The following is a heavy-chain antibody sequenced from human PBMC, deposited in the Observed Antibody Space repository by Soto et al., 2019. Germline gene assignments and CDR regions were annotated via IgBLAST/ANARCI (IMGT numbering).Heavy chain of an antibody. J-gene: IGHJ6*02. Sequence: QVQLQESGPGLVKPSETLSLTCTVSGGSISSYYWSWIRQPPGKGLEWIGYIYYSGSTNYNPSLKSRVTISVDTSKKQFSLKLSSVTAADTAVYYCARDRRRTAMVKPSYYYGMDVWGQGTTVTVSS. D-gene: IGHD5-18*01. CDR1: GGSISSYY. CDR2: IYYSGST. V-gene: IGHV4-59*01. CDR3: ARDRRRTAMVKPSYYYGMDV.